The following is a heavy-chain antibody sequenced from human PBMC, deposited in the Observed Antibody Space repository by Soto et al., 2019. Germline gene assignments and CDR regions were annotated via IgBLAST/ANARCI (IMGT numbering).Heavy chain of an antibody. CDR1: GFTFGSYV. CDR2: ISGSGGGT. V-gene: IGHV3-23*01. Sequence: HPGGSLRLSCAASGFTFGSYVMSWVRQAPGKGLEWVSDISGSGGGTNYADSVKGRFTISRDNSKNTLYLQMNSLRAEDTAVYYCAKVRLVRTGGVDYWGQGTLVTVSS. CDR3: AKVRLVRTGGVDY. J-gene: IGHJ4*02. D-gene: IGHD3-9*01.